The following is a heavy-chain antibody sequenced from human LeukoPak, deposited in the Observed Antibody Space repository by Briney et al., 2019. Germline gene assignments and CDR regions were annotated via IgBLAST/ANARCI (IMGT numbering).Heavy chain of an antibody. V-gene: IGHV1-46*01. D-gene: IGHD5-24*01. CDR3: AREDGYNHFDY. J-gene: IGHJ4*02. CDR2: INPSGGST. CDR1: GYTFTSYY. Sequence: ASVKVSCKASGYTFTSYYMHWVRQAPGQGLEWMGIINPSGGSTSYAQKFQGRVTMTRDMSTSTAYMELSSLRSEDTAVYYCAREDGYNHFDYWGQGTLVTVSS.